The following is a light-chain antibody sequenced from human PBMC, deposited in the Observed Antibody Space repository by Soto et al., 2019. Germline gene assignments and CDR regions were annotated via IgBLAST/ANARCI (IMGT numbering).Light chain of an antibody. CDR3: QQYGSSPWT. V-gene: IGKV3-20*01. J-gene: IGKJ1*01. Sequence: EVVLTQSPGTLSLSPGERVTLSCRASQSVSSTYLAWYQQKPVQAPRLLIYGVSSRATGIPDRFSGSGSGTDFTLTISRLEPEDFAVYYCQQYGSSPWTFGQGTKVEIK. CDR2: GVS. CDR1: QSVSSTY.